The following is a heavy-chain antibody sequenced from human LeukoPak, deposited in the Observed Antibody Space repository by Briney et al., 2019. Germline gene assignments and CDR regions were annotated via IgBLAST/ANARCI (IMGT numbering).Heavy chain of an antibody. CDR1: GFIFSSYS. CDR3: ARDELPDDNSGYAFDC. CDR2: ISSSSGTI. D-gene: IGHD3-22*01. V-gene: IGHV3-48*01. J-gene: IGHJ4*02. Sequence: GGSLRLSCTASGFIFSSYSMNWVRQAPGKGLEWVSYISSSSGTIYYADSVKGRFTISRDNAKNSLYLQMSSLRVEDTAVYYCARDELPDDNSGYAFDCWGQGTLVTVSS.